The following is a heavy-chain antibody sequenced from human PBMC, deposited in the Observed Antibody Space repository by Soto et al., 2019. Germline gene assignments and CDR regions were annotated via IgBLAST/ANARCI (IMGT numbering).Heavy chain of an antibody. CDR3: AHRPRGYAYYFDY. D-gene: IGHD5-12*01. CDR1: GFSLSTRGVA. V-gene: IGHV2-5*02. Sequence: QITLKESGPTLVKPTQTLTLTCTFSGFSLSTRGVAVGWFRQPPGKALEWLALIYWDEDKWYSPSLKSRLTIADDTSKNQVVLEITNVDPVDTATYYCAHRPRGYAYYFDYWGQGILVTVSS. CDR2: IYWDEDK. J-gene: IGHJ4*02.